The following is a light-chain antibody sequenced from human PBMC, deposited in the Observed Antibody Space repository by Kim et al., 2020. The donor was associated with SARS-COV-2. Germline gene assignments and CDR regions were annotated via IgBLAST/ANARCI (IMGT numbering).Light chain of an antibody. CDR3: QQYYSYPWT. Sequence: ASTGDRVTITCRASQVISSYLAWYQQKPGKAPKLLIYAASTLQSGVPSRFSGSGSGTDFTLTISCLQSEDFATYYCQQYYSYPWTFGQGTKVDIK. J-gene: IGKJ1*01. CDR2: AAS. V-gene: IGKV1-8*01. CDR1: QVISSY.